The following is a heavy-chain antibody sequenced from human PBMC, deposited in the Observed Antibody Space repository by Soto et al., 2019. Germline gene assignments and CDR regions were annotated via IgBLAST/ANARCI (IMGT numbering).Heavy chain of an antibody. J-gene: IGHJ4*02. Sequence: KTSETLSLTCTVSGGSISSYYWSWIRQPPGKGLEWIGYIYYSGSTNYNPSLKSRVTISVDTSKNQFSLKLSSVTAADTAVYYGAGFHGEFMYYFDYWGQGTLVTVSS. CDR1: GGSISSYY. V-gene: IGHV4-59*08. CDR2: IYYSGST. D-gene: IGHD4-17*01. CDR3: AGFHGEFMYYFDY.